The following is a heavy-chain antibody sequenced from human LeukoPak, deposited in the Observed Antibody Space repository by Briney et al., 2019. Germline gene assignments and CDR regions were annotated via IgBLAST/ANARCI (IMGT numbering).Heavy chain of an antibody. CDR1: GYTFTGYY. D-gene: IGHD6-13*01. CDR3: ARGVDSYSSSWHLPNDY. CDR2: INPNSGGT. J-gene: IGHJ4*02. V-gene: IGHV1-2*02. Sequence: ASVKVSCKASGYTFTGYYMHWVRQAPGQGLEWMGWINPNSGGTNYAQKFQGRVNMTRDTSISTAYMELSRLRSDDTAAYYCARGVDSYSSSWHLPNDYWGQGTLVTVSS.